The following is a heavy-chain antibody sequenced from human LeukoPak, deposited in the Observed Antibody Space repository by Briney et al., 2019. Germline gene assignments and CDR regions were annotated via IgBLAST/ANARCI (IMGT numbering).Heavy chain of an antibody. V-gene: IGHV3-30-3*01. CDR1: GFTFSSYA. CDR3: ARVRNWNYVRYYYYGMEV. J-gene: IGHJ6*02. Sequence: PGRSLRLSCAASGFTFSSYAMHWVRQAPGKGLERVAVISYDGSNKYYADSVKGRFTISRDNSKNTLYLQMNSLRAEDTAVHYCARVRNWNYVRYYYYGMEVWGQGTTVTVSS. D-gene: IGHD1-7*01. CDR2: ISYDGSNK.